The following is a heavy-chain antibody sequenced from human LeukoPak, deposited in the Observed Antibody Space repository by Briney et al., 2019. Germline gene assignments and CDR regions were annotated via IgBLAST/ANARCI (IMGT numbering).Heavy chain of an antibody. J-gene: IGHJ6*04. CDR1: GGSISSGGYS. V-gene: IGHV4-30-2*01. CDR3: ARNHLTGYFYYGMDV. CDR2: IYHSGST. D-gene: IGHD3-9*01. Sequence: PSETLSLTCAVSGGSISSGGYSWSWIRQPPGKGLERIVYIYHSGSTYYNPSLKSQVTISVDRSKNQFSLKLSSVTAADTAVYYCARNHLTGYFYYGMDVWGKGTTVTVSS.